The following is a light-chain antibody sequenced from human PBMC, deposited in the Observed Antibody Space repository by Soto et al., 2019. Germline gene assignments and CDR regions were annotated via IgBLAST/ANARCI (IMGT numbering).Light chain of an antibody. CDR1: QSITSY. J-gene: IGKJ5*01. Sequence: DIQTTQSPSSLSASVGDRVTITCRSSQSITSYLNWYQQKPGKAPKLLIYAASSLQRGVPSRFSRSGSGTDFTLLISSLQPEDFATYYCQQSYSTPPITFGQGTRLEIK. V-gene: IGKV1-39*01. CDR2: AAS. CDR3: QQSYSTPPIT.